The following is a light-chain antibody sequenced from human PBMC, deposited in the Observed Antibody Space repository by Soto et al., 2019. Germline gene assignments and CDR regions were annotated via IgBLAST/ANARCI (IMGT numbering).Light chain of an antibody. Sequence: DIQMTQSPSTLSASVGDRGTITCRASQSISSWLAWYQQKPGKAPKLLIYKASSVERGAPSRISGLGSGTELTLTGSSLQPVYFGTEHCQQYNKDPWPCGQGTNVEIK. V-gene: IGKV1-5*03. CDR2: KAS. CDR3: QQYNKDPWP. J-gene: IGKJ1*01. CDR1: QSISSW.